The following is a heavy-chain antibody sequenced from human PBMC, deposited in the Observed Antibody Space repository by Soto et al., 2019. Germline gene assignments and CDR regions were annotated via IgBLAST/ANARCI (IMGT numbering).Heavy chain of an antibody. CDR2: ISYDGSNK. CDR1: GFTFSSYA. D-gene: IGHD5-18*01. CDR3: ARDGGWIQLWYGAFDI. V-gene: IGHV3-30-3*01. J-gene: IGHJ3*02. Sequence: QVQLVESGGGVVQPGRSLRLSCAASGFTFSSYAMHWVRQAPGKGLEWVAVISYDGSNKYYADSVKGRFTISRDNSKNTQYLQMNSLRAEDTAVYYCARDGGWIQLWYGAFDIWGQGTMVTVSS.